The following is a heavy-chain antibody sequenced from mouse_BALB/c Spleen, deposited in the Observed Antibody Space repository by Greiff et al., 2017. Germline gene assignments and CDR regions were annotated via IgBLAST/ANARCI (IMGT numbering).Heavy chain of an antibody. CDR1: GFSLTSYG. V-gene: IGHV2-9*02. D-gene: IGHD2-10*01. Sequence: VHLVESGPGLVAPSQSLSITCTVSGFSLTSYGVHWVRQPPGKGLEWLGVIWAGGSTNYNSALMSRLSISKDNSKSQVFLKMNSLQTDDTAMYYCARAYYGNYVDWYFDVWGAGTTVTVSS. CDR2: IWAGGST. CDR3: ARAYYGNYVDWYFDV. J-gene: IGHJ1*01.